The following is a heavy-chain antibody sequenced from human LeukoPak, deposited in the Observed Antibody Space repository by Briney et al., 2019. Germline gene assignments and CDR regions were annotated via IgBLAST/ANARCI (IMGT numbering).Heavy chain of an antibody. V-gene: IGHV1-24*01. CDR3: ARAPVTTDVCFDY. D-gene: IGHD4-11*01. J-gene: IGHJ4*02. CDR2: FDPEDGET. Sequence: AASVKVSCKVSGYTLSELSIHWVRQAPGKGLEWMGGFDPEDGETIYAQKFQGRVTMTRDMSTSTVYMELSSLRSEDAAVYYCARAPVTTDVCFDYWGQGTLVTVSS. CDR1: GYTLSELS.